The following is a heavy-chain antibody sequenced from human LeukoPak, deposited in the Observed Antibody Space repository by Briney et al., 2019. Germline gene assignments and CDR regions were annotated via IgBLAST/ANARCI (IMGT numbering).Heavy chain of an antibody. CDR3: ARADSSGYYPVYDAFDI. CDR1: GGSISSYY. D-gene: IGHD3-22*01. Sequence: RSSETLSLTCTVSGGSISSYYWTWIRQPPGKGLEWIGYIYYSGSTNYNPSLKIRVTISVDTSKNQFSLKLSSVTAADTAVYYCARADSSGYYPVYDAFDIWGQGTMVTVSS. J-gene: IGHJ3*02. V-gene: IGHV4-59*01. CDR2: IYYSGST.